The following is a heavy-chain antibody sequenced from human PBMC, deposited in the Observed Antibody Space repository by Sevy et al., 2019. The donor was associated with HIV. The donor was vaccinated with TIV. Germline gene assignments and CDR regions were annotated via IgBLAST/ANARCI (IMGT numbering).Heavy chain of an antibody. CDR2: IKEDGSEK. V-gene: IGHV3-7*01. Sequence: GGSLRLSCAVSGFSFSNYWMSWVRQAPGKGLEWAANIKEDGSEKHYVDSVKGRFTISRDNTKNSLFLQMNSMRAEDTALYYCAGYNNLGYWGQGTLVTVSS. CDR1: GFSFSNYW. CDR3: AGYNNLGY. J-gene: IGHJ4*02. D-gene: IGHD1-1*01.